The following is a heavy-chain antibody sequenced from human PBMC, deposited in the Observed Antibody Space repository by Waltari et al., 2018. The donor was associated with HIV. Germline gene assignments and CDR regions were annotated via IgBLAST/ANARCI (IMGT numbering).Heavy chain of an antibody. V-gene: IGHV3-30*04. J-gene: IGHJ4*02. CDR3: AGSPLDD. CDR1: GFTFSSYA. CDR2: ISYDGSNK. Sequence: QVQLVESGGGVVKPGRSLRLYCDAAGFTFSSYAMHWVRQAPGKGLEWVAVISYDGSNKYYADSVKGRFTISRDNSKNTLYLQMNSLRAEDTAVYYCAGSPLDDWGQGTLVTVSS.